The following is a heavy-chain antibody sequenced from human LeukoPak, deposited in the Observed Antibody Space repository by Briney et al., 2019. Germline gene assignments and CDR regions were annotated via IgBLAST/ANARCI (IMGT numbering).Heavy chain of an antibody. V-gene: IGHV4-39*01. CDR3: ARPLSGSSSWHGDAFDI. CDR2: IYYSGST. J-gene: IGHJ3*02. D-gene: IGHD6-13*01. CDR1: GGSISSSTYY. Sequence: PSETLSLTCTVSGGSISSSTYYWGWIRQPPGKGLEWIGSIYYSGSTYYNASLKSRVTISADTSKNQFSLKLSPVTAADTAVYYCARPLSGSSSWHGDAFDIWGQRTMVTVSS.